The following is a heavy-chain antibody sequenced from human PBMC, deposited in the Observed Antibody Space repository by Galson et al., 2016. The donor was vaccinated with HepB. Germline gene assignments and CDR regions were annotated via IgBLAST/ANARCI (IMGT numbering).Heavy chain of an antibody. CDR1: GFTFSNFA. CDR3: AKALPPFGDYYYYGLDV. D-gene: IGHD3-10*01. V-gene: IGHV3-23*01. J-gene: IGHJ6*02. CDR2: ISGDGGDT. Sequence: SLRLSCAASGFTFSNFAMSWVRQAPGRGLEWVSAISGDGGDTYFPDSVKGRFTISRDNSKSTLDLHMNSLRAEDTAVYYCAKALPPFGDYYYYGLDVWGQGTTVTISS.